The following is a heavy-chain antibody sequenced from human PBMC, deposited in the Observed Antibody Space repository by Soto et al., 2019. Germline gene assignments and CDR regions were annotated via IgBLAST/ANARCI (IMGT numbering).Heavy chain of an antibody. CDR2: IYYSGST. CDR3: ARVSTFDDSSPRYSDSSGYHQFDY. CDR1: GGSISSGGYY. J-gene: IGHJ4*02. V-gene: IGHV4-31*03. Sequence: SGTLSLTCTVSGGSISSGGYYWSWIRQHPGKGLEWIGYIYYSGSTYYNPSLKSRVTISVDTSKNQFSLKLSSVTAADTAVYYCARVSTFDDSSPRYSDSSGYHQFDYWGQGTLVTSPQ. D-gene: IGHD3-22*01.